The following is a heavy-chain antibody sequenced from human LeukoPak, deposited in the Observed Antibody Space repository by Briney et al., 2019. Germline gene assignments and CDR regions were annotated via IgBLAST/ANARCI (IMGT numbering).Heavy chain of an antibody. CDR3: ARAGYVGAFDI. Sequence: GGALRLSCAASGFSFSAYWMTCVRQAPGEGLEWLANITPDGGKQDYDVSLMGRITISRDNSKNSLSLQVNSLKVEDTAVYFCARAGYVGAFDIWGHGTLVTVSS. J-gene: IGHJ3*02. CDR2: ITPDGGKQ. V-gene: IGHV3-7*01. D-gene: IGHD2-2*01. CDR1: GFSFSAYW.